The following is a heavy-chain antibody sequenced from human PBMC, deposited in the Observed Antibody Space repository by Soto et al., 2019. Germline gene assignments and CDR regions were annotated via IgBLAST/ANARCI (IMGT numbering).Heavy chain of an antibody. V-gene: IGHV1-69*02. CDR3: ARCSSSWNTAADY. CDR1: GGTFSSYT. CDR2: IIPILGIA. Sequence: QVQLVQSGAEVKKPGSSVKVSCKASGGTFSSYTISWVRQAPGQGLEWMGRIIPILGIANYAQKFQGRVTITADKSTSTAYMELSSLRSEDTAVYYCARCSSSWNTAADYWGQGTLVTVSS. J-gene: IGHJ4*02. D-gene: IGHD6-13*01.